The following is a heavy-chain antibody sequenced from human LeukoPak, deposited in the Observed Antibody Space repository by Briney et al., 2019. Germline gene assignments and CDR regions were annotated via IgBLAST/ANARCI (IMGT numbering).Heavy chain of an antibody. CDR1: GGYFSGYY. D-gene: IGHD3-22*01. V-gene: IGHV4-34*01. CDR2: MNPSGST. CDR3: ARGRQDVTMIVVVMTAVSYYLDV. J-gene: IGHJ6*03. Sequence: SETLSLTCAVYGGYFSGYYWTWIRQTPEKGLEWIGEMNPSGSTSYNPSLKSRVTISVDTSKNQFSLKLSSVTAADTAVYYCARGRQDVTMIVVVMTAVSYYLDVWGKGTTVTVS.